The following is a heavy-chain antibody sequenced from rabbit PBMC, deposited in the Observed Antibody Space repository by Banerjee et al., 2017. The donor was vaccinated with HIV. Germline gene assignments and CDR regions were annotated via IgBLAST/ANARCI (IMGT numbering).Heavy chain of an antibody. CDR3: ARDTGSSFSSYGMDL. V-gene: IGHV1S45*01. CDR2: INIVTGKS. J-gene: IGHJ6*01. Sequence: EQLVESGGGLVKPEGSLTLTCKASGVSLSDKDVMCWVRQAPGKGLEWIACINIVTGKSVYASWAKGRFIMSRTSSTTVTLQMTSLTAADTATYFCARDTGSSFSSYGMDLWGPGTLVTVS. D-gene: IGHD8-1*01. CDR1: GVSLSDKDV.